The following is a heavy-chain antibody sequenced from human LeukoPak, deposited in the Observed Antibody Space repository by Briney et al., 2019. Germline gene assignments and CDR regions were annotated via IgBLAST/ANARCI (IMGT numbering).Heavy chain of an antibody. D-gene: IGHD2-2*01. Sequence: GESLKISCKGSGYSFITNWIGWVRQMPGKGLEWMGIIYPGDSNTKYSPSFQGQVTISADKSISTAYLQWSSLKASDTAMYYCARGYCSSTSCPLDYWGQGTLVTVSS. CDR2: IYPGDSNT. CDR1: GYSFITNW. CDR3: ARGYCSSTSCPLDY. J-gene: IGHJ4*02. V-gene: IGHV5-51*01.